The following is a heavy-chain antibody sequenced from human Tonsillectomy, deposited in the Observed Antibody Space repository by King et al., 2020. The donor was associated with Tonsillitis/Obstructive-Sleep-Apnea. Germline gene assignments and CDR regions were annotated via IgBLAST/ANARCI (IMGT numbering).Heavy chain of an antibody. J-gene: IGHJ5*02. D-gene: IGHD2-2*02. V-gene: IGHV4-34*01. CDR3: ARGLGVVVPAAIRRKYNWFDP. CDR2: INHSGST. Sequence: VQLQQWGAGLLKPSETLSLTCAVYGGSFSGYYWSWIRQPPGKGLEWIGEINHSGSTNYNPSLKSRVTISVDTSMNQFSLKLNSVTAADTAVYYCARGLGVVVPAAIRRKYNWFDPWGQGTLVTVSS. CDR1: GGSFSGYY.